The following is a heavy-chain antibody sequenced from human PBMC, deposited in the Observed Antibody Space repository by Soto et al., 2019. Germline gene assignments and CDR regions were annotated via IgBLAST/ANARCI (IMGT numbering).Heavy chain of an antibody. CDR3: ASRYYGDYPYYYCGMDV. Sequence: PGGSLRLSCAASGFTFSSNALGWFRQPPGKGLCWVSAIRGGDRSAYYAVSVKGRFTISRNSSKNTLYLRVNSLRAEDTAIYYCASRYYGDYPYYYCGMDVWGQGTTVTVSS. CDR1: GFTFSSNA. J-gene: IGHJ6*02. V-gene: IGHV3-23*01. CDR2: IRGGDRSA. D-gene: IGHD4-17*01.